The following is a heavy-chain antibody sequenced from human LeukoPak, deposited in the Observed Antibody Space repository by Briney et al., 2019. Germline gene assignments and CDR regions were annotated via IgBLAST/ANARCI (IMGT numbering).Heavy chain of an antibody. Sequence: GGSLRLSCAASEFSVKYNYMTWVRQAPGKGLEWVSLLYSAGSSNYADSVKGRFTISRDDSKNTVYLQMNSLRAEDTAVYYCARWTNFHAFDIWGQGTLVTVSS. V-gene: IGHV3-53*01. J-gene: IGHJ3*02. CDR2: LYSAGSS. CDR3: ARWTNFHAFDI. D-gene: IGHD1-1*01. CDR1: EFSVKYNY.